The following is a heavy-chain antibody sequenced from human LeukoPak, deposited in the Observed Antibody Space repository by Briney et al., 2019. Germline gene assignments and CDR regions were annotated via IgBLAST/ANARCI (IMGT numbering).Heavy chain of an antibody. CDR1: GYTFTSYG. J-gene: IGHJ6*03. CDR2: ISAYNGNT. Sequence: ASVKVSCKASGYTFTSYGISWVRQAPGQGLEWMGWISAYNGNTNYAQKLQGRVTMTTDTSTSTAYMELRSLRSDDTAVYYCARGAGYCSSTSCYAGEDFYYYYYYMDVWGKGTTVTVSS. V-gene: IGHV1-18*01. D-gene: IGHD2-2*01. CDR3: ARGAGYCSSTSCYAGEDFYYYYYYMDV.